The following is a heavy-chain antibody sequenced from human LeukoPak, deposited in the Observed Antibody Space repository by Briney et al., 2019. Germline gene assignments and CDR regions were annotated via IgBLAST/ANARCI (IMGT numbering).Heavy chain of an antibody. CDR1: GGTFSSYA. V-gene: IGHV1-69*13. D-gene: IGHD3-22*01. CDR2: IIPIFGTA. CDR3: ASRYYYDSSGLYYYMDV. J-gene: IGHJ6*03. Sequence: GASVKVSCKASGGTFSSYAISWVRQAPGQGLEWMGGIIPIFGTANYAQKFQGRVTITADESTSTAYMELSSLRSEDTAVYYCASRYYYDSSGLYYYMDVWGKGTTVTGSS.